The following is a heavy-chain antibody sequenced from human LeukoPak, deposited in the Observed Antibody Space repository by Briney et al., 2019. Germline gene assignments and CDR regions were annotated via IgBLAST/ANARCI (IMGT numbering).Heavy chain of an antibody. CDR3: ARGTRGWPNRLDY. D-gene: IGHD6-19*01. CDR2: VYTSGST. CDR1: GGSISSGSYY. V-gene: IGHV4-61*02. J-gene: IGHJ4*02. Sequence: PSETLSLTCTVSGGSISSGSYYWSWIRRPAGTRLEWIRRVYTSGSTNYNPSLKSRVTISVDTSKNQFSLKLSSVTAADTAVYYCARGTRGWPNRLDYWGQGTPVTVSS.